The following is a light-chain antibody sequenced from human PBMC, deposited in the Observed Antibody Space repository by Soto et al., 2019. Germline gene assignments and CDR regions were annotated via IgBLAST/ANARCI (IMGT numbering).Light chain of an antibody. J-gene: IGKJ1*01. V-gene: IGKV3-15*01. CDR3: QQYNNWPRT. CDR2: DTS. CDR1: QTVSSK. Sequence: EIVFTQSPGTLSLSPGERATLSCRASQTVSSKLAWYQHKPGQAPRLLIYDTSNRATGIPARFSGSGSGTEFTLAISSLQSEDFAVYYCQQYNNWPRTFGQGTKVDI.